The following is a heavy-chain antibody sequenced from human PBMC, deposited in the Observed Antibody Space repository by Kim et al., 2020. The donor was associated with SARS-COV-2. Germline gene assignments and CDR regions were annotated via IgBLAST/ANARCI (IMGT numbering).Heavy chain of an antibody. CDR1: GFTFSSYA. V-gene: IGHV3-23*01. Sequence: GGSLRLSCAASGFTFSSYAMSWVRQAPGKGLEWLSTSGSGGSTYYADSVKGRFTVSRDNSKNTLYLQMNSLRAEETAVYYCAGSSSSYFGVDVWGQGTTVTVSS. J-gene: IGHJ6*02. D-gene: IGHD6-6*01. CDR2: SGSGGST. CDR3: AGSSSSYFGVDV.